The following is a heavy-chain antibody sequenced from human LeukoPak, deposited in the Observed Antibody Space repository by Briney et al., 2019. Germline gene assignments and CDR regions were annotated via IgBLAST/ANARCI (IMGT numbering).Heavy chain of an antibody. V-gene: IGHV4-59*01. CDR2: IHYSGST. J-gene: IGHJ4*02. D-gene: IGHD4-23*01. CDR1: GGSFSGYY. CDR3: GRDYGANSPFFDY. Sequence: SETLSLTCTVSGGSFSGYYWSWLRQPPGKGLEWIGYIHYSGSTNYNPSLKSRVSLSVDTSKNQFSLKLSSVTAADTALYYCGRDYGANSPFFDYWGQGTLVTVSS.